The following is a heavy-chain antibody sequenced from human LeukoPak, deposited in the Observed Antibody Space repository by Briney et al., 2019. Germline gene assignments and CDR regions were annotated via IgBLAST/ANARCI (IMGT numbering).Heavy chain of an antibody. V-gene: IGHV3-7*01. D-gene: IGHD3-10*01. J-gene: IGHJ4*02. CDR1: GFTYSSYW. Sequence: GGSLRLSCAASGFTYSSYWMSWVRQAPGKGLEWVANIKQDGSEKYYVDSVKGRFTIPRDKAKNSLYLQMNSLRAEDTAVYYCARASYGSGSYYHSQDYWGQGTLVTVSS. CDR3: ARASYGSGSYYHSQDY. CDR2: IKQDGSEK.